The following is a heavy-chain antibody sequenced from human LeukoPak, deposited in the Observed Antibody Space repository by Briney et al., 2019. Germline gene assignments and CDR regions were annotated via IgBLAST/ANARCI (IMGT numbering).Heavy chain of an antibody. CDR3: ARGSDYGDYGENY. V-gene: IGHV3-21*01. J-gene: IGHJ4*02. CDR2: ISSSSSYI. CDR1: GFTFSSYS. Sequence: GGSLRLSCAASGFTFSSYSMNWVRRAPGKGLEWVSSISSSSSYIYYADSVKGRFTISRDNAKNSLYLQMNSLRAEDTAVYYCARGSDYGDYGENYWGQGTLVTVSS. D-gene: IGHD4-17*01.